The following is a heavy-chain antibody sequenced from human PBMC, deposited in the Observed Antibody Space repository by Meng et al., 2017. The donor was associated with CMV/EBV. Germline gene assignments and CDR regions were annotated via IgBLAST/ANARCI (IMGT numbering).Heavy chain of an antibody. Sequence: ASLKVSCKASGYTFTGYYMHWVRQAPGQGLEWMGWINPNSGGTNYAQKFQGRVTMTRDTSISTAYMELSRLRSDDTAVYYCARVIAAAGTRTPGYYGMDVWGQGTTVTVSS. D-gene: IGHD6-13*01. J-gene: IGHJ6*02. CDR1: GYTFTGYY. CDR2: INPNSGGT. V-gene: IGHV1-2*02. CDR3: ARVIAAAGTRTPGYYGMDV.